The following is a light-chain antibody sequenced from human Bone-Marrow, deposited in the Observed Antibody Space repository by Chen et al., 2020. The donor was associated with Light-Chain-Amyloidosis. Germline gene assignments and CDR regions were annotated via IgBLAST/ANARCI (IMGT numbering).Light chain of an antibody. CDR2: RDT. CDR1: DLPTKY. V-gene: IGLV3-25*03. J-gene: IGLJ2*01. CDR3: QSADSSGTYEVI. Sequence: SYELTQPPPVSVSPGQTARITRPGDDLPTKYAYWYQQKPGQAPVPVIHRDTERPSGISERFSGSSSGTTATLTISGVQAEDEADYHCQSADSSGTYEVIFGGGTKLTVL.